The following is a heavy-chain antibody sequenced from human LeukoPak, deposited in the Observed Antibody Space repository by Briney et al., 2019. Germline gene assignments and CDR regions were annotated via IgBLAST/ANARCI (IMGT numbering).Heavy chain of an antibody. D-gene: IGHD2-15*01. CDR3: ARFLADCSGGSCYYMDV. Sequence: SSETLSLTCAVYGGSFSGYYWSWIRQPPGKGLEWVGEINHSGSTNYNPSLKSRVTISVDTSKNQFSLKLSSVTAADTAVYYCARFLADCSGGSCYYMDVWGKGTTVTISS. V-gene: IGHV4-34*01. CDR1: GGSFSGYY. J-gene: IGHJ6*03. CDR2: INHSGST.